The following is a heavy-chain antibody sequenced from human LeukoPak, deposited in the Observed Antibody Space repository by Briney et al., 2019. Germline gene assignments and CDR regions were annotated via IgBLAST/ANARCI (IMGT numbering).Heavy chain of an antibody. D-gene: IGHD3-22*01. CDR1: GGTFSSYA. CDR2: IIPIFGIA. V-gene: IGHV1-69*10. J-gene: IGHJ3*02. CDR3: ARESENYYDSSGYYAFDI. Sequence: SVKVSCKASGGTFSSYAISWVRQAPGQGLEWMGGIIPIFGIANYAQKFQGRVTITADKSTSTAYMELSSLRSEDTAVYYCARESENYYDSSGYYAFDIWGQGTMVTVSS.